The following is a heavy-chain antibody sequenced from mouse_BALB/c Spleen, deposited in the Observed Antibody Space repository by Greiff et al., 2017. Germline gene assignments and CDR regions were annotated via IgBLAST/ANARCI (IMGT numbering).Heavy chain of an antibody. CDR1: GFTFSSYG. D-gene: IGHD1-1*01. CDR2: ISSGGSYT. CDR3: ARRSFITTVVDY. J-gene: IGHJ2*01. V-gene: IGHV5-6*02. Sequence: EVKVVESGGDLVKPGGSLKLSCAASGFTFSSYGMSWVRQTPDKRLEWVATISSGGSYTYYPDSVKGRFTISRDNAKNTLYLQMSSLKSEDTAMYYCARRSFITTVVDYWGQGTTLTVSS.